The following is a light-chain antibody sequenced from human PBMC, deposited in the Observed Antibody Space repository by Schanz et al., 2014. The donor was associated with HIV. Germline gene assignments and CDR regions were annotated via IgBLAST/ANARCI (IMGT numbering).Light chain of an antibody. Sequence: IQMTQSPSTVSASVGDRVTITCRASQTIGRFLAWYQQKPGSAPVLLIYQASTLETGVPSRFSGSGSGTQFTLTISGLQPDDFATYYCQRYNSFSHTFGQGTKLDIK. CDR3: QRYNSFSHT. CDR1: QTIGRF. V-gene: IGKV1-5*03. J-gene: IGKJ2*01. CDR2: QAS.